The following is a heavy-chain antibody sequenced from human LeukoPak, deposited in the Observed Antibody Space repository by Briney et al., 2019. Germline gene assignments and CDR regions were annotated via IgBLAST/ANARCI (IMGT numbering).Heavy chain of an antibody. J-gene: IGHJ4*02. D-gene: IGHD3-3*01. CDR3: ARCQRSDFRAVDY. V-gene: IGHV4-59*01. Sequence: PSETLSLTCTVSGASIRTYFWSWLRQPPGKGLEWIGYVHYTGSTNYSPSLKSRVTMSVDTSKNQFSLKLNSVTAADTALYYCARCQRSDFRAVDYWGQGTLVTVSS. CDR2: VHYTGST. CDR1: GASIRTYF.